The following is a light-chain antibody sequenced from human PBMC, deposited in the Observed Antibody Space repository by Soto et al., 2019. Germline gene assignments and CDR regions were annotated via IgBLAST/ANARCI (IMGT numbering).Light chain of an antibody. CDR1: NIGFKS. CDR3: QVWDSGSDQLV. Sequence: SYELTQPSSASVAPGQTARITCGGNNIGFKSVYWYQQRPGQAPVLVVSEDTDRPAGIPERISASNSGNTATLTISGVEGGDEADYYCQVWDSGSDQLVFGGGTKLTVL. CDR2: EDT. J-gene: IGLJ2*01. V-gene: IGLV3-21*02.